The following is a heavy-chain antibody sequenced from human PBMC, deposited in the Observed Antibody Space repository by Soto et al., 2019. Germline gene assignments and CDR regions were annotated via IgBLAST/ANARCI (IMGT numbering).Heavy chain of an antibody. CDR3: ARLDILTGYYYYFDY. Sequence: PSETLSLTCTVSGGSITSSSYYWGWIRQPPGKGLEWIGSIYYSGSTYYNPSLKSRVTISVDTSKNQFSLKLSSVTAADTAVYYCARLDILTGYYYYFDYWGQGNLVTVSS. CDR2: IYYSGST. CDR1: GGSITSSSYY. D-gene: IGHD3-9*01. J-gene: IGHJ4*02. V-gene: IGHV4-39*01.